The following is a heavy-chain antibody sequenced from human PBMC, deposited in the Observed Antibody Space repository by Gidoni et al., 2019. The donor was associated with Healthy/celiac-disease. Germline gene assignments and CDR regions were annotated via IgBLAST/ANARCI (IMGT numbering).Heavy chain of an antibody. V-gene: IGHV4-34*01. J-gene: IGHJ3*02. D-gene: IGHD4-17*01. CDR1: GGSFSGYY. CDR2: INHSGST. Sequence: QVQLQQWGAGLLKPSETLSLTCAVYGGSFSGYYWSWIRQPPGKGLEWIGEINHSGSTNYNPSLKSRVTISVDTSKNQFSLKLSSVTAADTAVYYCATTVTTWDDAFDIWGQGTMVTVSS. CDR3: ATTVTTWDDAFDI.